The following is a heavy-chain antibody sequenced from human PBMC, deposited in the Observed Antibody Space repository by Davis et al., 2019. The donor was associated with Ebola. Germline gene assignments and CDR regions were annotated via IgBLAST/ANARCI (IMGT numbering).Heavy chain of an antibody. V-gene: IGHV3-21*01. Sequence: PGGSLRLSCAASGFTFSNYSLNWVRQAPGKGLEWVSYISSSSSYIFYADSVKGRFTISRDNAENSLYLQMNSLRAEDTAVYYCARDLISINYGYSVDYYYGLDVWGQGTTVTVSS. CDR3: ARDLISINYGYSVDYYYGLDV. J-gene: IGHJ6*02. CDR1: GFTFSNYS. D-gene: IGHD5-18*01. CDR2: ISSSSSYI.